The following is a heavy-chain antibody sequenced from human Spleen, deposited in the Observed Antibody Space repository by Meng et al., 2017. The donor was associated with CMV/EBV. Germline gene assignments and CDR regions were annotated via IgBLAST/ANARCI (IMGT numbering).Heavy chain of an antibody. Sequence: GSLRLFCTVSGGSISSSSYYWGWIRQPPGKGLEWIGTIYYTGSIYYNPSLKSRVTMSIDTSKNRFSLNLSSVTAADRAVYYCARGWDGVVVGDYWGQGTLVTVSS. J-gene: IGHJ4*02. CDR1: GGSISSSSYY. D-gene: IGHD3-3*01. V-gene: IGHV4-39*07. CDR2: IYYTGSI. CDR3: ARGWDGVVVGDY.